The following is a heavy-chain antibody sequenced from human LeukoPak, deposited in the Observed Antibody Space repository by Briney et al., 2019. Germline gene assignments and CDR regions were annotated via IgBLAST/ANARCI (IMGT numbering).Heavy chain of an antibody. CDR3: ARDAPHDSAIDY. Sequence: SVKVSCKASGGTFSSYAISWLRQAPGQGLEWMGGIIPIFGTANYAQKFQGRVTITADESTSTAYMELSSLRSEDTAVYYCARDAPHDSAIDYWGQGTLVTVSS. V-gene: IGHV1-69*13. D-gene: IGHD2-15*01. CDR2: IIPIFGTA. CDR1: GGTFSSYA. J-gene: IGHJ4*02.